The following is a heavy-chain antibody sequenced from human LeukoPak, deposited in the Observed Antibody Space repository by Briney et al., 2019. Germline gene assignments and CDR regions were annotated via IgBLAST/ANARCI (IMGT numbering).Heavy chain of an antibody. CDR2: INHSGST. J-gene: IGHJ4*02. V-gene: IGHV4-34*01. CDR3: ARGELRYFDWLSSRAPPLDY. D-gene: IGHD3-9*01. CDR1: GGSFSGYY. Sequence: SETLSLTCAVYGGSFSGYYWSWIRQPPGKGLEWIGEINHSGSTYYNPSLKSRVTISVDTSKNQFSLKLSSVTAADTAVYYCARGELRYFDWLSSRAPPLDYWGQGTLVTVSS.